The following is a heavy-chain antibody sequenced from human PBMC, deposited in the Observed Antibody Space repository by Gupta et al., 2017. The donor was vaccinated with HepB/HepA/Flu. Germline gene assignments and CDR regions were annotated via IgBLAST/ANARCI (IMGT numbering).Heavy chain of an antibody. CDR3: ARRVNYYYGMDV. CDR2: ISSSGVTI. CDR1: VFTFSGYE. J-gene: IGHJ6*02. Sequence: EGQLVESGGGLLQLGGSLRLSCAASVFTFSGYEVDRVRQAPGKGLEWVSYISSSGVTIYYADSVKGRFTISRDNAKNSLYLQMNSLRVEDTAVYYCARRVNYYYGMDVWGQGTTVTVSS. V-gene: IGHV3-48*03.